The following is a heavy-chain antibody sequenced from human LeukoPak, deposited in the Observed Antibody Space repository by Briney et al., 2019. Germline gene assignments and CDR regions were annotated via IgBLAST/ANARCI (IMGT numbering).Heavy chain of an antibody. Sequence: ASVTVSCTASGYTFSNFDINWVRQATGQGLEWIGWMSPKSGDTGYAQKFQGRVTMTRDTSTTTAYMELNRLISDDTAVYYCARGKSPVSLRSAKYNWFDPWGQGTLVTVSS. CDR3: ARGKSPVSLRSAKYNWFDP. V-gene: IGHV1-8*01. D-gene: IGHD3-10*01. CDR2: MSPKSGDT. CDR1: GYTFSNFD. J-gene: IGHJ5*02.